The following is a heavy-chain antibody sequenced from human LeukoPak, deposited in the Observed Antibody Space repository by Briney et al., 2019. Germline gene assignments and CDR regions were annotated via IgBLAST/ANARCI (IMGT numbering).Heavy chain of an antibody. CDR2: ISAYNGNT. V-gene: IGHV1-18*04. D-gene: IGHD3-22*01. Sequence: GASVKVSCKASGYTFTGYYMHWVRQAPGQGLEWMGWISAYNGNTNYAQKLQGRVTMTTDTSTSTACMELRSLGSVDTAVYYCARDLGGYYDSSGYFDYWGQGTLVTVSS. CDR3: ARDLGGYYDSSGYFDY. J-gene: IGHJ4*02. CDR1: GYTFTGYY.